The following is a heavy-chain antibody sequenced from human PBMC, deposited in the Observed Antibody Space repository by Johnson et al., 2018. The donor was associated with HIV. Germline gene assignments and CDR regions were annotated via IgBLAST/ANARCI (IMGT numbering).Heavy chain of an antibody. CDR1: GFTFDDYA. CDR2: ISWNSGSI. D-gene: IGHD3-16*01. V-gene: IGHV3-9*03. CDR3: AKDASTLGGDAFDI. Sequence: VQLVESGGGLVQPGRSLRLSCAASGFTFDDYAMHWVRQAPGKGLEWVSGISWNSGSIGYAASVKGRFTIARDNAKNSLYLQMNSLRAEDMALYYCAKDASTLGGDAFDIWGQGTMVTVSS. J-gene: IGHJ3*02.